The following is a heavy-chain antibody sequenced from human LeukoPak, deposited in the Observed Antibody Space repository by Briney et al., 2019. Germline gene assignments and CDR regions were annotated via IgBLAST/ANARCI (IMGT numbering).Heavy chain of an antibody. V-gene: IGHV4-34*01. CDR2: INHSGST. CDR3: ATLRWLQPLDYYGMDV. CDR1: GGSFSGYY. D-gene: IGHD5-24*01. Sequence: SETLSLTCAVYGGSFSGYYWSWIRQPPGKGLEWIGEINHSGSTNYNPSLKSRVTISVDTSKNQFSLKLSSVTAADTAVYYCATLRWLQPLDYYGMDVWGQGTTVTVSS. J-gene: IGHJ6*02.